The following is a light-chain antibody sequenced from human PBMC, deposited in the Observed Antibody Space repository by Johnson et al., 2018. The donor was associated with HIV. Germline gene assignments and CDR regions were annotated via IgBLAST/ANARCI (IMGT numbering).Light chain of an antibody. Sequence: QSVLTQPPSVSAAPGQKVTISCSGSSSNIESYFVSWYQQLPGAAPTLLIYEDNKRPSGIPDRFSGSKSGATATLGITGRQTGDEADYYCGIWDASLSPLYVFGTGTTITVL. CDR1: SSNIESYF. J-gene: IGLJ1*01. CDR2: EDN. V-gene: IGLV1-51*02. CDR3: GIWDASLSPLYV.